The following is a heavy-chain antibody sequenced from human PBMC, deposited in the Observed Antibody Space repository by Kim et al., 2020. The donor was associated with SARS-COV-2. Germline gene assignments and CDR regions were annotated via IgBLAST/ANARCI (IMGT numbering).Heavy chain of an antibody. V-gene: IGHV3-11*06. Sequence: GRFTISRDNAKNSLYLQMNSLRAEDTAVYYCARAGGKGATWLRGYNWFDPWGQGTLVTVSS. CDR3: ARAGGKGATWLRGYNWFDP. D-gene: IGHD1-26*01. J-gene: IGHJ5*02.